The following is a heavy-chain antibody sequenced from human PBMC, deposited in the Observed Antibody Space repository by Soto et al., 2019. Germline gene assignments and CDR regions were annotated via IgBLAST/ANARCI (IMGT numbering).Heavy chain of an antibody. D-gene: IGHD6-19*01. J-gene: IGHJ4*02. V-gene: IGHV1-2*02. CDR3: AAAAVPVAGRHPDF. Sequence: ASVKVSCKASGYMFTGFYLHWVRQAPGQGLEWMGWINPNNGVTTYAKNFQGRVTMTRDSSISTAYMELSSLRSDDTAVYFCAAAAVPVAGRHPDFWGQGTVVTVSS. CDR1: GYMFTGFY. CDR2: INPNNGVT.